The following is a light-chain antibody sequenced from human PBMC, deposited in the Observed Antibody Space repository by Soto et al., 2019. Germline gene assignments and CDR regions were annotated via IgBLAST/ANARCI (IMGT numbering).Light chain of an antibody. CDR1: QSLVSSNGNTF. V-gene: IGKV2-30*01. Sequence: DVVMTQSPLSLPVTLGQPASISCRSSQSLVSSNGNTFLIWFQQRPGQSPRRLIYKVSNRDSAVPDRFTGSGSGTDFTLEISRVEAEDVGVYYCMQAPHWPWTFDQGTKVEIK. J-gene: IGKJ1*01. CDR2: KVS. CDR3: MQAPHWPWT.